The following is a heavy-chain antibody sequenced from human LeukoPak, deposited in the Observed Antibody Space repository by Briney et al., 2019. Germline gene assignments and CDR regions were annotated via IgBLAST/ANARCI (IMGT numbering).Heavy chain of an antibody. CDR3: ARDTYYFDSSGYYPFDY. V-gene: IGHV4-34*01. J-gene: IGHJ4*02. CDR1: GESSSGYY. Sequence: PSETLSLTCAVYGESSSGYYWSWIRQPPGKGLEWIGEINHSGSTNYNPSLKSRVTISVDTSKNQFSLKLSSVTAADTAVYYCARDTYYFDSSGYYPFDYWGQGTLVTVSS. D-gene: IGHD3-22*01. CDR2: INHSGST.